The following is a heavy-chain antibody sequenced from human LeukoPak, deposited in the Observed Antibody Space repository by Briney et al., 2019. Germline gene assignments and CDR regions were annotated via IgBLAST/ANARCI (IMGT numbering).Heavy chain of an antibody. J-gene: IGHJ4*02. CDR1: GYSFTSYW. Sequence: GEPLKISCKGSGYSFTSYWIGWVRQMPGKGLEWMGIIHPGDSDTRYSPSFQGQVTISVDKSISTAYLQWSSLKASDTAIYYCARSLHGGSYYFDYWGQGTLVTVSS. CDR2: IHPGDSDT. CDR3: ARSLHGGSYYFDY. V-gene: IGHV5-51*01. D-gene: IGHD6-6*01.